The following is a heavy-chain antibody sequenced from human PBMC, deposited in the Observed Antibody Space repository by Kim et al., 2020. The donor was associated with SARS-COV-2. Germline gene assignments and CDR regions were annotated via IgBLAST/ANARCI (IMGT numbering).Heavy chain of an antibody. CDR1: GGSFSGYY. D-gene: IGHD6-13*01. V-gene: IGHV4-34*01. Sequence: SETLSLTCAVYGGSFSGYYWSWIRQPPGKGLEWIGEINHSGSTNYNPSLKSRVTISVDTSKNQFSLKLSSVTAADTAVYYCARTPRRAAAGYYFDYWGQG. CDR3: ARTPRRAAAGYYFDY. CDR2: INHSGST. J-gene: IGHJ4*02.